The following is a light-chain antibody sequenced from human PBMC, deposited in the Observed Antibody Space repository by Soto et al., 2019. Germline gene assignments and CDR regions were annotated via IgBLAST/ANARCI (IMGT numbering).Light chain of an antibody. CDR2: EVT. CDR3: SSYTTSSTQV. V-gene: IGLV2-14*01. J-gene: IGLJ3*02. Sequence: QSALTQPASVSGSPGQSITISCTGTSSDVGAYNSVSWYQHHPGKVPELMIFEVTNRPSGVSNRFYGSKSGNTASLTISGLQAEDEADYYCSSYTTSSTQVFGGGTKLTVL. CDR1: SSDVGAYNS.